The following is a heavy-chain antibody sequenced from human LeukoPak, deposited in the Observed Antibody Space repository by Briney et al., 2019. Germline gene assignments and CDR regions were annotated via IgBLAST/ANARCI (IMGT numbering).Heavy chain of an antibody. CDR3: ARGGPGQLYYFDY. J-gene: IGHJ4*02. CDR1: GGSFSGYY. Sequence: SETLSLTCAVYGGSFSGYYWSWIRQPPGKGLEWIGEINHSGSTNYNPSLKSRVTISVDTSKNQFSLKLSSVTAADTAVYYCARGGPGQLYYFDYWDQGTLVTVSS. V-gene: IGHV4-34*01. CDR2: INHSGST. D-gene: IGHD1-1*01.